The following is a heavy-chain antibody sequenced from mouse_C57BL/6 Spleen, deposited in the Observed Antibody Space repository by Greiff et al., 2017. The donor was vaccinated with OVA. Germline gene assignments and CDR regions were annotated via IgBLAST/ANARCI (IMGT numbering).Heavy chain of an antibody. CDR2: INPSTGGT. D-gene: IGHD2-4*01. CDR1: GYSFTGYY. J-gene: IGHJ3*01. CDR3: ARDDYEGGFAY. Sequence: EVMLVESGPELVKPGASVKISCKASGYSFTGYYMNWVKQSPEKSLEWIGEINPSTGGTTYNQKFKAKATLTVDKSSSTAYMQLKSLTSEDSAVYYCARDDYEGGFAYWGQGTLVTVSA. V-gene: IGHV1-42*01.